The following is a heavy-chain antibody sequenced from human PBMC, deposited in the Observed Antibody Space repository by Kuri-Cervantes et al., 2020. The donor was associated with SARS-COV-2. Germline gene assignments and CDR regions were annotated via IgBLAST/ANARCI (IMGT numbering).Heavy chain of an antibody. J-gene: IGHJ5*02. Sequence: GSLRLSCAVYGGSSSGLYWSWIRQPPGKGLEWIGEINHSVSTNYNPSLESRVTISVDTSKTQFSLKLSSVTAADTAVYYFERAGKSKRGTGPKYQLLNNLFDPWGQGTLVTVSS. CDR1: GGSSSGLY. CDR2: INHSVST. CDR3: ERAGKSKRGTGPKYQLLNNLFDP. V-gene: IGHV4-34*01. D-gene: IGHD2-2*01.